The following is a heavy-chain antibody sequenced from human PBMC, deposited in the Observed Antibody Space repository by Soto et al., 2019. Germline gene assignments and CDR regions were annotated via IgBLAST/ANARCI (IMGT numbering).Heavy chain of an antibody. D-gene: IGHD2-2*01. CDR3: ARALPAAHFDF. CDR1: GYTFSTYN. J-gene: IGHJ4*02. V-gene: IGHV1-46*03. CDR2: INPSGGST. Sequence: ASVKVSCKASGYTFSTYNMHLVRLAPGQGLEWMGFINPSGGSTSYAQRFQGRVTMARDTSTSTVYMELSSLRSEDTAVYYCARALPAAHFDFWGQGTLVTVSS.